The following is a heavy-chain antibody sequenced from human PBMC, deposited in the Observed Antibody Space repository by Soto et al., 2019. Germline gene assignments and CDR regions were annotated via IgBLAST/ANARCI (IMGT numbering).Heavy chain of an antibody. J-gene: IGHJ3*02. D-gene: IGHD2-21*02. Sequence: QVPLVQSGAEVKKPGASVKVSCKASGYTFTSHDIDWVRQATGQGPEWMGWMNPNTGDTGYAQKFQGRVTMTRNTSKSTAYMELSSLTSEDTAVYYCARAGDFGNYVEAFDIWGQGTMVTVSS. CDR2: MNPNTGDT. CDR1: GYTFTSHD. CDR3: ARAGDFGNYVEAFDI. V-gene: IGHV1-8*01.